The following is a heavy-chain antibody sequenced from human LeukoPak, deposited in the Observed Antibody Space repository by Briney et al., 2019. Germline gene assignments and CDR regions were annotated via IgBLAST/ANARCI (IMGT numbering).Heavy chain of an antibody. V-gene: IGHV3-48*04. CDR1: GFTFSSYA. CDR3: AKDRDNYYGSGGDY. CDR2: ISSSGSTI. Sequence: GGSLRLSCAASGFTFSSYAMSWVRQAPGKGLEWVSYISSSGSTIYYADSVKGRFTISRDNAKNSLYLQMNSLRAEDTAVYYCAKDRDNYYGSGGDYWGQGTLGTVSS. D-gene: IGHD3-10*01. J-gene: IGHJ4*02.